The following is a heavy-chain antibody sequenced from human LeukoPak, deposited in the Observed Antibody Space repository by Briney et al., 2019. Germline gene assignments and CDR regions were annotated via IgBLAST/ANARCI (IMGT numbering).Heavy chain of an antibody. CDR3: ASGYYDSSGYDPPDY. Sequence: PSETLSLTCTVSGGSISSYYWSWIRQPPGRGLEWIGYIYYSGSTNYNPSLKSRVTISVDTSKNQFSLKLSSVTAADTAVYYCASGYYDSSGYDPPDYWGQGTLVTVSS. CDR2: IYYSGST. J-gene: IGHJ4*02. D-gene: IGHD3-22*01. CDR1: GGSISSYY. V-gene: IGHV4-59*01.